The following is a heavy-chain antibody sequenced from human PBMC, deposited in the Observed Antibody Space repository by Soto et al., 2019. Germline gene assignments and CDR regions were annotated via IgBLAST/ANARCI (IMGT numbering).Heavy chain of an antibody. CDR2: MNPSSGNT. CDR3: ARGVRSLTRYYFDY. D-gene: IGHD2-15*01. CDR1: GYTFTSYD. V-gene: IGHV1-8*01. J-gene: IGHJ4*02. Sequence: QVQLVQSGAEVKKPGASVKVSCKASGYTFTSYDITWVRQATGQGLEWMGWMNPSSGNTGYAQKFQVRVTMTRNTSISPAYMELTSLRSDDTAVYYCARGVRSLTRYYFDYWGQVILVTVSS.